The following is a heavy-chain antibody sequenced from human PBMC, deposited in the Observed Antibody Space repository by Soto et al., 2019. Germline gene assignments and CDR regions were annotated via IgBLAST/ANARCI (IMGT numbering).Heavy chain of an antibody. CDR1: GFTFSSYG. V-gene: IGHV3-30*18. J-gene: IGHJ4*02. CDR2: ISYDGSNK. D-gene: IGHD2-2*01. CDR3: AKDLGSRGGY. Sequence: QVQLVESGGGVVQPGRSLRLSCAASGFTFSSYGMHWVRQAPGKGLEWVAVISYDGSNKYYADSVKGRFTISRDNSKNTRYLQMNSLRVEDTAVYYCAKDLGSRGGYWGQGTLVTVSS.